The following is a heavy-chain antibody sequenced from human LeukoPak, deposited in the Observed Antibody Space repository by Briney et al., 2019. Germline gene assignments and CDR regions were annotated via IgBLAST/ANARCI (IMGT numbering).Heavy chain of an antibody. J-gene: IGHJ6*04. CDR1: GYSFTSYW. V-gene: IGHV5-10-1*01. CDR3: ARQVEDIVVVVAATPHYGMDV. D-gene: IGHD2-15*01. CDR2: IDPSDSYT. Sequence: GESLRISCQGSGYSFTSYWISWVRQMPGKGLEWMGRIDPSDSYTNYSPSFQGHVTISADKSISTAYLQWSSLKASDTAMYYCARQVEDIVVVVAATPHYGMDVWGKGTTVTVSS.